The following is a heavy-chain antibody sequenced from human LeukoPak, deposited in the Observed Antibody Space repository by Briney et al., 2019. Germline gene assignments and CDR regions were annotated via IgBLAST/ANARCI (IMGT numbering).Heavy chain of an antibody. CDR2: INHSGST. V-gene: IGHV4-34*01. CDR3: ARTAGGITMIVVVKAWYYFDY. CDR1: GGSFSGYY. J-gene: IGHJ4*02. D-gene: IGHD3-22*01. Sequence: PSETLSLTCAAYGGSFSGYYWSWIRQPPGKGLEWIGEINHSGSTNYNPSLKSRVTISVDTSKNQFSLKLSSVTAADTAVYYCARTAGGITMIVVVKAWYYFDYWGQGTLVTVSS.